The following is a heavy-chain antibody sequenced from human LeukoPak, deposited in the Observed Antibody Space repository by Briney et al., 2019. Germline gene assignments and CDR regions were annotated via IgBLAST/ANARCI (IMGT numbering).Heavy chain of an antibody. CDR2: IISSSTYM. J-gene: IGHJ4*02. Sequence: PGGSLRLSCAASGFAFSSYSMNWVRQAPGKGLEWVSSIISSSTYMYYADSVKGRFTISRDNAKNSLYLQMNSLRAEDTAVYYCARDPQYCSGGNCYSFDYWGQGTLVTVSS. CDR1: GFAFSSYS. CDR3: ARDPQYCSGGNCYSFDY. V-gene: IGHV3-21*01. D-gene: IGHD2-15*01.